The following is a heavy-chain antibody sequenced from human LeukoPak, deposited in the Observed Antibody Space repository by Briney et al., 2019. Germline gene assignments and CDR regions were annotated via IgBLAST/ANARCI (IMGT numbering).Heavy chain of an antibody. CDR1: GDSISSYC. CDR2: IYYSGST. V-gene: IGHV4-59*01. Sequence: PSETLSLTCTVSGDSISSYCWSWIRQPAGKGLEWIGYIYYSGSTNYNPSLKSRVTISVDTSKNQVSLKLSSVTAADTAVYYCARGRILRIAKYYMDVWGKGTTVTISS. CDR3: ARGRILRIAKYYMDV. D-gene: IGHD2-15*01. J-gene: IGHJ6*03.